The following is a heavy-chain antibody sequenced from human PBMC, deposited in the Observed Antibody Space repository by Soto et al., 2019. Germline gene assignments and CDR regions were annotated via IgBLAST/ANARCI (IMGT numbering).Heavy chain of an antibody. CDR1: GYSFTSYW. CDR3: ARHAGGRYNWFDP. V-gene: IGHV5-10-1*01. Sequence: PGESLKISCKGSGYSFTSYWISWVRQMPGKGLEWMGRIDPGDSYTNYSPSFQGHVTISADKSISTAYLQWSSLKASDTAMYYCARHAGGRYNWFDPWGQGTLVTVSS. J-gene: IGHJ5*02. D-gene: IGHD6-19*01. CDR2: IDPGDSYT.